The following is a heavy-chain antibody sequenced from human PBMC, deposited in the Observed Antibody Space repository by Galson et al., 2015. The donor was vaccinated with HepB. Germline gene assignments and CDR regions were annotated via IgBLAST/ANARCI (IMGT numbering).Heavy chain of an antibody. V-gene: IGHV1-69*04. CDR2: IIPILGIA. Sequence: SVKVSCKASGGTFSSYTISWVRQAPGQGLEWMGRIIPILGIANYAQKFQGRVTITADKSTSTAYMELSSLRSEDTAVYYCAREAIVDGFDPWGQGTLVTVSS. J-gene: IGHJ5*02. CDR3: AREAIVDGFDP. D-gene: IGHD2-15*01. CDR1: GGTFSSYT.